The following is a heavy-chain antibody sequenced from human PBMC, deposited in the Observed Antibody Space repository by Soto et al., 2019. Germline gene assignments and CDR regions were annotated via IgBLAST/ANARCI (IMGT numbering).Heavy chain of an antibody. CDR1: GGTFSSYA. Sequence: QVQLVQSGAEVKKPGSSVKVSCKASGGTFSSYAISWVRQAPGQGLEWMGGIIPIFGTANYAQKFQGRVTITADESTSTAYMELSSLRSEDTAVYYCASCPGPGSGSYYWFDPWGQGTLVTVSS. D-gene: IGHD3-10*01. V-gene: IGHV1-69*01. CDR2: IIPIFGTA. CDR3: ASCPGPGSGSYYWFDP. J-gene: IGHJ5*02.